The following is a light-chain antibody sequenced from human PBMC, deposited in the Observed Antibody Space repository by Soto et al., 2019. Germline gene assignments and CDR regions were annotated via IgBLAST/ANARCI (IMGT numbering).Light chain of an antibody. Sequence: QSALTQPASVSGSPGQSITISCTGTSSDLAIYNYVSWYQQQPGKAPKLMIYQVTNRPSGVSNRFSGSRSGNTASLTISGFQAEDEADYYCSSYTASSEYVFGTGTKVTVL. CDR3: SSYTASSEYV. CDR1: SSDLAIYNY. V-gene: IGLV2-14*01. CDR2: QVT. J-gene: IGLJ1*01.